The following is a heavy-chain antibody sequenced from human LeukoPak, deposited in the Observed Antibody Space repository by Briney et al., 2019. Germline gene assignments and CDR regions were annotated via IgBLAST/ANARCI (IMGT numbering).Heavy chain of an antibody. J-gene: IGHJ5*01. CDR2: IGGGGSGT. CDR3: ARAFYSGTYYGTLGS. Sequence: PGGSLRLSCAASGFTFSSYAMSWVRQSPGKGLEWVSAIGGGGSGTYYADSVKGRFTISRDNSKNTLYLQLNNLRAEDTAVYYCARAFYSGTYYGTLGSWGQGTLVTVSS. V-gene: IGHV3-23*01. CDR1: GFTFSSYA. D-gene: IGHD1-26*01.